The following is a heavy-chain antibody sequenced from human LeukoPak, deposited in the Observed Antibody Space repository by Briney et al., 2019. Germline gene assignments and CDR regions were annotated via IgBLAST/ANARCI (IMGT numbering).Heavy chain of an antibody. CDR3: AKGEGYCSTTSCSIDSYGMDL. D-gene: IGHD2-2*01. V-gene: IGHV3-33*08. J-gene: IGHJ6*02. CDR2: ISYDGGNK. CDR1: GFTFSRYG. Sequence: VRSLRLSCAASGFTFSRYGMNWVRQAPGKGLEWVAVISYDGGNKYYADSVKGRFTISRDNSKNTLYLQMNSLRAEDTAVYYCAKGEGYCSTTSCSIDSYGMDLWGQGATVTVSS.